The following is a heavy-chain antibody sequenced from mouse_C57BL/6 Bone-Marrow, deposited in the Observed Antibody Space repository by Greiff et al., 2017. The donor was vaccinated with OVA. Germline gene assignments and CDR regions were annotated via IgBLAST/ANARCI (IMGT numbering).Heavy chain of an antibody. V-gene: IGHV1-74*01. Sequence: QVQLQQPGAELVKPGASVKVSCKASGYTFTSYWMHWVKQRPGQGLEWIGRIHPSDSDTNYNQKFKGKATLTVDKSSSTAYMQLSSLTSEDSAVYYCASITTVVESPLGAMDYWGQGTSVTVSS. CDR1: GYTFTSYW. CDR2: IHPSDSDT. CDR3: ASITTVVESPLGAMDY. D-gene: IGHD1-1*01. J-gene: IGHJ4*01.